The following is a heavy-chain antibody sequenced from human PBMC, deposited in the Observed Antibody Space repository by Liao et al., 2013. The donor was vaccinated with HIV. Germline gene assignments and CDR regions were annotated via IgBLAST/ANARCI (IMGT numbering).Heavy chain of an antibody. CDR2: IHFDGTT. CDR3: ARAYTIFGVKAHWYFDL. D-gene: IGHD3-3*01. J-gene: IGHJ2*01. Sequence: QVQLQESGPGLVRPSQTLSLTCSVSGVSISTGGFYWNWIRQPAGKGLEWIGRIHFDGTTNHNPSLAGRVSISLDTSKNQVSLNLTSVTAADTAVYYCARAYTIFGVKAHWYFDLWGRGTLVAVSS. CDR1: GVSISTGGFY. V-gene: IGHV4-61*02.